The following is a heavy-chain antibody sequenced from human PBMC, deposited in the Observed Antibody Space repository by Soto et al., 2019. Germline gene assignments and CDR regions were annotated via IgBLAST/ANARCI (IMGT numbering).Heavy chain of an antibody. CDR1: GFAFSSYS. J-gene: IGHJ4*02. D-gene: IGHD3-22*01. V-gene: IGHV3-48*02. CDR3: ARVPQYYDSSGYGY. Sequence: GGSLRLSCAASGFAFSSYSMNWVRQAPGKGLEWVSYISSSSSTIYYSDSGKGRFTISRDKPRNSRNLQLTSLKDEDTAVYYCARVPQYYDSSGYGYWGQGTLVTVSS. CDR2: ISSSSSTI.